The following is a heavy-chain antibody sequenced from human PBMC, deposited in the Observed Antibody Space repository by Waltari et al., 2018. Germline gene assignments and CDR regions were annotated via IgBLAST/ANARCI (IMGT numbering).Heavy chain of an antibody. CDR3: ARPSTEYYYYYYYMDV. CDR2: ISNSGSTT. CDR1: GFTFSNYE. Sequence: EVQVVESGGGLVQPGGSRRLSCVAAGFTFSNYEMNWVRQAPGKGLEWVSYISNSGSTTYYADSVKGRFTISRDNAKNSMYLEMDSLRAEDTAVYYCARPSTEYYYYYYYMDVWGKGTTVTVS. V-gene: IGHV3-48*03. J-gene: IGHJ6*03.